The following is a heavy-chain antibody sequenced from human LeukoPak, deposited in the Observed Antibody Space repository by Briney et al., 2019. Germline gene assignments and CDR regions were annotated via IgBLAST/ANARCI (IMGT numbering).Heavy chain of an antibody. CDR2: ISSSSSYI. CDR3: ASAKSGSSDY. D-gene: IGHD1-26*01. CDR1: GFTFSSYS. V-gene: IGHV3-21*01. J-gene: IGHJ4*02. Sequence: GGSLRLSCAASGFTFSSYSMNWVRQAPGKGLEWVSSISSSSSYIYYADSVKGRFTISRDNAKNSLYPQMNSLRAEDTAVYYCASAKSGSSDYWGQGTLVTVSS.